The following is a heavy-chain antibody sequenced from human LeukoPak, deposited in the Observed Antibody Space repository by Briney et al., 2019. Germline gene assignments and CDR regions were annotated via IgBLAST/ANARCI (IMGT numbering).Heavy chain of an antibody. D-gene: IGHD3-22*01. J-gene: IGHJ4*02. V-gene: IGHV4-4*07. Sequence: SETLSLTCTVSGGSISSYYWSWIRQPAGKGLEWIGRIYTSGSTNYNPSLKSRVTISVDTSKNQFSLRLSSVTAADTAVYYCARVTGYMIEDYFDYWGQGTLVTVSS. CDR3: ARVTGYMIEDYFDY. CDR1: GGSISSYY. CDR2: IYTSGST.